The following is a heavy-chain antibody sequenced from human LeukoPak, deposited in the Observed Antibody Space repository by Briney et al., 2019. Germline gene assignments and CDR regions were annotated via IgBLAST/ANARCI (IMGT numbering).Heavy chain of an antibody. CDR2: IYYSGST. CDR1: GGSISSYY. CDR3: ARANSITGYSYGYGYYYYMDV. J-gene: IGHJ6*03. V-gene: IGHV4-59*01. Sequence: SETLSLTCTVSGGSISSYYWSWIRQPPGKGLEWIGYIYYSGSTNYNPSLKSRVTISVGTSKNQFSLKLSSVTAADTAVYYCARANSITGYSYGYGYYYYMDVWGKGTTVTVSS. D-gene: IGHD5-18*01.